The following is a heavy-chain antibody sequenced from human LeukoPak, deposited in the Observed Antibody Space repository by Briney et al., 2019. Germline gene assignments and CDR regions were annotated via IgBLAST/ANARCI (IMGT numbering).Heavy chain of an antibody. CDR3: ARDRYSSGFYGTAFDI. CDR1: GGSFSSGSNY. J-gene: IGHJ3*02. V-gene: IGHV4-61*02. D-gene: IGHD6-19*01. Sequence: SETLSLTCSISGGSFSSGSNYWSWIRRPAGKGLEWIGRIYSSGDTTYNPSLKSRVTISIDMFNNQFSLQLSSVTAADTAVYYCARDRYSSGFYGTAFDIWGQGIVVTVSS. CDR2: IYSSGDT.